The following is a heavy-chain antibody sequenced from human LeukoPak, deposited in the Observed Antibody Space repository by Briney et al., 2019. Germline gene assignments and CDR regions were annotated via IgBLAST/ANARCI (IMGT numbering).Heavy chain of an antibody. Sequence: EASVKVSRKASGYTFTSYGISWVRQAPGQGLEWMGWISAYNGNTNYAQKLQGRVTMTTDTSTSTAYMELRSLRSDDTAVYYCARDPLWFGEWNDAFDIWGQGTMVTVSS. J-gene: IGHJ3*02. CDR3: ARDPLWFGEWNDAFDI. CDR2: ISAYNGNT. V-gene: IGHV1-18*01. D-gene: IGHD3-10*01. CDR1: GYTFTSYG.